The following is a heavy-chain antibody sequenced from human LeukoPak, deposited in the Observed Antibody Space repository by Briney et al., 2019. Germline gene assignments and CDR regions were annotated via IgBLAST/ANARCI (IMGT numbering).Heavy chain of an antibody. CDR3: AKAGGSSWAVLDY. CDR2: IRFDGSNT. CDR1: GFTFSSNV. Sequence: PGGSLRLSCAASGFTFSSNVMHWVRQAPGKGLEWVAFIRFDGSNTYYADSVKGRLTISRDTSKNTLYLQMNSLRPEDTAVYYCAKAGGSSWAVLDYWGQGTLVTVSS. V-gene: IGHV3-30*02. D-gene: IGHD6-13*01. J-gene: IGHJ4*02.